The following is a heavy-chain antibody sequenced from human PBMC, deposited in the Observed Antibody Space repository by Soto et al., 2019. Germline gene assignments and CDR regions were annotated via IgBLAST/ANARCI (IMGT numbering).Heavy chain of an antibody. J-gene: IGHJ6*01. D-gene: IGHD2-8*02. V-gene: IGHV5-10-1*01. Sequence: EVQLVQSGAEVKKPGXXXXXXXXXXXXSXTSXXXRWVRQMPGKVLEWMGMIDPSDSYTNYSPSFQGHVTISADKSISTAYLQWSSLKASDTAMYYCARRPGGFEGVDYYYGMXVWGXGTTVTVSS. CDR2: IDPSDSYT. CDR1: XXSXTSXX. CDR3: ARRPGGFEGVDYYYGMXV.